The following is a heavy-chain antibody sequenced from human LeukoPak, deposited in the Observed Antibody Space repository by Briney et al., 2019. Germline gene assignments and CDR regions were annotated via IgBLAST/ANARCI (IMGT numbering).Heavy chain of an antibody. Sequence: SQTLSLTCTVTGGSISSGSYYWSWIRQPAGKGLEWIGRIYTSGSTNYNPSLKSRVTISVDTSKNQFSLKLSSVTAADTAVYHCARGIVVVPAAIEWFDPWGQGTLVTVSS. CDR3: ARGIVVVPAAIEWFDP. CDR1: GGSISSGSYY. D-gene: IGHD2-2*02. CDR2: IYTSGST. V-gene: IGHV4-61*02. J-gene: IGHJ5*02.